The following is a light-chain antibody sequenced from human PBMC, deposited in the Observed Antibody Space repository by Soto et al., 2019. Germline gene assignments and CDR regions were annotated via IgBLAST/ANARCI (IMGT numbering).Light chain of an antibody. J-gene: IGLJ2*01. CDR3: QSYDNSLNHVV. V-gene: IGLV1-40*01. CDR1: SSNIGSFYD. Sequence: QLVLTQPPSVSGAPGQRVTIPCTGSSSNIGSFYDVHWYQQLPGTVPKLLIYGDNNRPSGVPDRFSGSKSGTAASLAITGLQAEDEADYYCQSYDNSLNHVVFGGGTKLTAL. CDR2: GDN.